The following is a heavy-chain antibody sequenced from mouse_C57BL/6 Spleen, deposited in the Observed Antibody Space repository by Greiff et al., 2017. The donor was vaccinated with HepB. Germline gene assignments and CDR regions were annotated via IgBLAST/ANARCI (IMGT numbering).Heavy chain of an antibody. Sequence: DVQLQESGPGLVKPSQSLSLTCSVTGYSITSGYYWNWIRQFPGNKLEWMGYISYDGSNNYNPSLKNRISITRDTSKNQFFLKLNSVTTEDTATYYCARIYYGYQYYFDYWGQGTTLTVSS. CDR2: ISYDGSN. J-gene: IGHJ2*01. CDR3: ARIYYGYQYYFDY. CDR1: GYSITSGYY. V-gene: IGHV3-6*01. D-gene: IGHD2-2*01.